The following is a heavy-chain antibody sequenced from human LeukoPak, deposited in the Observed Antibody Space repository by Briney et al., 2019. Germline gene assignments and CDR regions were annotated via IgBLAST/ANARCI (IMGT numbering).Heavy chain of an antibody. V-gene: IGHV3-23*01. CDR3: ANPAPTYYYDSSGYYPAAFDY. J-gene: IGHJ4*02. Sequence: GGSPRLSCAASGFTFSSYNMNWVRQAPGKGLEWVSAISGSGGSTYYADSVKGRFTISRDNSKNTLYLQMNSLRAEDTAVYYCANPAPTYYYDSSGYYPAAFDYWGQGTLVTVSS. CDR2: ISGSGGST. CDR1: GFTFSSYN. D-gene: IGHD3-22*01.